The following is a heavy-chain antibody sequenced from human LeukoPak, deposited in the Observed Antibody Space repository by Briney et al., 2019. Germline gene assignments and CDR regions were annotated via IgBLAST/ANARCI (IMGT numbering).Heavy chain of an antibody. J-gene: IGHJ4*02. CDR3: AVRQDSSGLDY. CDR1: GGSISSGDYY. V-gene: IGHV4-30-4*01. CDR2: IYYSGST. Sequence: SETLSLTCTVSGGSISSGDYYWSWIRQPPGKGLEWIGYIYYSGSTYYNPSLKSRVTISVDTSKNQFSLKLSSVTAADTVVYYCAVRQDSSGLDYWGQGTLVTVSS. D-gene: IGHD3-22*01.